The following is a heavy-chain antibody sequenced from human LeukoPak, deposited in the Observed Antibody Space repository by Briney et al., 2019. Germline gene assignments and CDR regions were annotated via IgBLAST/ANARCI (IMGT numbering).Heavy chain of an antibody. Sequence: GGSLRLSCATSGFTFSSYAMSWVRQAPGKGLEWVSAITVSGGGTYYADSVKGRFTISRDNSKNTLFLQMNSLRAEDTAVYCCARRIDWSHDYWGQGTLVTVSS. V-gene: IGHV3-23*01. J-gene: IGHJ4*02. CDR2: ITVSGGGT. CDR3: ARRIDWSHDY. D-gene: IGHD3-9*01. CDR1: GFTFSSYA.